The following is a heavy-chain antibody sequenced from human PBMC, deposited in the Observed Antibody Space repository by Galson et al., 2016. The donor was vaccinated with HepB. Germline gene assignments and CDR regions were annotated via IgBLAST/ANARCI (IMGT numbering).Heavy chain of an antibody. Sequence: QSGAEVKKPGESLKISCRGSGYSSSPYWISWVRQMPGKGLEWMGIIYPVDSDTRYSPSFQGQVIISADKSISTAYLQWSSLKASDTAIYYCARRSCVGSSCDYYYYYGFDVWGQGTTVTVSS. CDR2: IYPVDSDT. D-gene: IGHD2-2*01. CDR1: GYSSSPYW. V-gene: IGHV5-51*01. CDR3: ARRSCVGSSCDYYYYYGFDV. J-gene: IGHJ6*02.